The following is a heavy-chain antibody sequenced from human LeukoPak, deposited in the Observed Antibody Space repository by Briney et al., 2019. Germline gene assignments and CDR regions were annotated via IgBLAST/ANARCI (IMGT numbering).Heavy chain of an antibody. CDR2: ISNDAKYI. CDR3: TTPAAGPRAEYSQY. CDR1: GFTFSSYS. V-gene: IGHV3-21*01. D-gene: IGHD6-13*01. J-gene: IGHJ1*01. Sequence: TGGSLRLSCAASGFTFSSYSMNWVRQAPGKGVEWVSSISNDAKYIYYADSLKGRFTVSRDNPKNSLYLQMNSLAVEDTAVYDCTTPAAGPRAEYSQYWGQGTQVTVSS.